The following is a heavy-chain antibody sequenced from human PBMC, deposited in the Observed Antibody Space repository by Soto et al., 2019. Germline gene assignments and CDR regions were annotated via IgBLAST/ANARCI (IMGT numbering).Heavy chain of an antibody. D-gene: IGHD2-8*02. CDR3: ARVHSGRGQIDY. CDR1: GDTFSSYA. Sequence: QVQLVQSGAEVKKPGSSVKVSCKASGDTFSSYAISWVRQAPGQGLEWMGGIIPIFGTANYAQKFQGRVTITADESTSTAYMELSSLRFEDTAVYYRARVHSGRGQIDYWGQGTLVTVSS. V-gene: IGHV1-69*01. J-gene: IGHJ4*02. CDR2: IIPIFGTA.